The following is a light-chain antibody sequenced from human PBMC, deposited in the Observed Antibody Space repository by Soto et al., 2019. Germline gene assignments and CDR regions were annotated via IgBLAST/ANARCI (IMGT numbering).Light chain of an antibody. Sequence: DIQMTQSPSSLSASLGDRVTITCQASQDISNYLNWYQQKPGKAPKLLIYDASNLETGVPSRFSGSGSGTDFTFTISSLQPEDIATYYCQQYDNLPLTFGGGTRLEIK. V-gene: IGKV1-33*01. J-gene: IGKJ5*01. CDR2: DAS. CDR1: QDISNY. CDR3: QQYDNLPLT.